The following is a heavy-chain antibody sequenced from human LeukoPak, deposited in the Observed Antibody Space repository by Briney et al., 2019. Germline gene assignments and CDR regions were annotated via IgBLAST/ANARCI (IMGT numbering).Heavy chain of an antibody. V-gene: IGHV4-31*03. D-gene: IGHD3-22*01. CDR2: IYYSGST. J-gene: IGHJ4*02. CDR3: ATGTDSSGYYSFDY. CDR1: GGSISSGGYY. Sequence: SETLSLTCTVSGGSISSGGYYWSWIRQHPGKGLEWIGYIYYSGSTYYNPSLKSRVTISVDTSKNQFSLKLSSVTAADTAVYYCATGTDSSGYYSFDYWGQGTLVTVSS.